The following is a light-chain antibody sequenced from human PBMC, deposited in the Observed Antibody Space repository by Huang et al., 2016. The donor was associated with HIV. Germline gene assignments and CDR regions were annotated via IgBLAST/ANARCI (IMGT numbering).Light chain of an antibody. V-gene: IGKV3-15*01. CDR3: QQYDNWPLT. CDR2: GAF. Sequence: EIVMTQSPATLSVSPGERATLSCRASLSVGSHLAWYQQKPGQAPRLLIYGAFTRATDIPARFTGSKSGTEFTLTISSLQSEDFAVYYCQQYDNWPLTFGGGTNVEI. CDR1: LSVGSH. J-gene: IGKJ4*01.